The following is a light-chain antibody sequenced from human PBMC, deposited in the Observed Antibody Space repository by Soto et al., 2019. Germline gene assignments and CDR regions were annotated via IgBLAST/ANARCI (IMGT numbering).Light chain of an antibody. Sequence: DIQMTQSPSSLSASVRERVTITCQASQDINNYLNWYQQKPGKAPELLIYDASNLQTGVPTRFSGSGSGKHFTFTISSLQPEDIATYFCQQYDFLVTFGQGTRLEIQ. J-gene: IGKJ5*01. CDR2: DAS. V-gene: IGKV1-33*01. CDR1: QDINNY. CDR3: QQYDFLVT.